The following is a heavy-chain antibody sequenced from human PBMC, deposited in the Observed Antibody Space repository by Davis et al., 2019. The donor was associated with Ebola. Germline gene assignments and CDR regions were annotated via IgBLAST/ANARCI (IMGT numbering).Heavy chain of an antibody. Sequence: GGSLRLSCAASGFTFRRYAMHWVRQSPGKGLEWVAVISYDGTNKYYPDSMKGRLTISRDNSKNTLYLQMNSLRPEDTAVYYCARDFGLAAAGTAFDCWGQGTLVTVSS. CDR2: ISYDGTNK. CDR1: GFTFRRYA. CDR3: ARDFGLAAAGTAFDC. V-gene: IGHV3-30-3*01. D-gene: IGHD6-13*01. J-gene: IGHJ4*02.